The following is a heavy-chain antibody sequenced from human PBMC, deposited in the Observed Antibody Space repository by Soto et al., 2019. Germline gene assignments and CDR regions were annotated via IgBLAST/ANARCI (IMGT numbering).Heavy chain of an antibody. V-gene: IGHV4-61*01. CDR1: VGSVSSGSYY. CDR3: ARVVVPAAMGFFGNWFDP. Sequence: PSETLSLTCTVSVGSVSSGSYYWSWIRQPPGKGLEWIGYIYYSGSTNYNPSLKSRVTISVDTSKNQFSLKLSSVTAADTAVYYCARVVVPAAMGFFGNWFDPWGQGTLVTVSS. D-gene: IGHD2-2*01. CDR2: IYYSGST. J-gene: IGHJ5*02.